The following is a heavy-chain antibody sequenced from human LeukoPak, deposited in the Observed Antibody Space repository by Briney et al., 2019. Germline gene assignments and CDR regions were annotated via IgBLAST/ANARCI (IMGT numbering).Heavy chain of an antibody. CDR3: AKDEGGAAGYHDAFDI. CDR2: IIPILGIA. Sequence: GASVKVSCKASGGTFSSYAISWVRQAPGQGLEWMGRIIPILGIANYAQKFQGRVTITADKSTSTAYMELSSLRSEDTAVYYCAKDEGGAAGYHDAFDIWGQGTKVTVSS. J-gene: IGHJ3*02. D-gene: IGHD3-9*01. CDR1: GGTFSSYA. V-gene: IGHV1-69*04.